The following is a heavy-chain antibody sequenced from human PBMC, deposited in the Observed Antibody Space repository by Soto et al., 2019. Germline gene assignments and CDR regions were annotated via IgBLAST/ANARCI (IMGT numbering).Heavy chain of an antibody. Sequence: QVQLVQSGTEVEKPGASVRVSCKASGYTFTSYGISWVRQAPGQGLEWMGWISAYEGNTNYAQKLLGRVTMTTDTPTRTADMEPSSLRADAAAVYNCARDSAHYGDYVGFDYWGQGTLVTVSS. J-gene: IGHJ4*02. V-gene: IGHV1-18*01. CDR3: ARDSAHYGDYVGFDY. CDR1: GYTFTSYG. D-gene: IGHD4-17*01. CDR2: ISAYEGNT.